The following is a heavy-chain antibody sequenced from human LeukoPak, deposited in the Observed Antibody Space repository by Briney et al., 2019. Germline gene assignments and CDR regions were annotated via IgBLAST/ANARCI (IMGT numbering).Heavy chain of an antibody. V-gene: IGHV4-34*01. CDR1: GGSFSGFY. CDR2: INHSGST. D-gene: IGHD5-12*01. CDR3: ARRLRFYYYYMDV. Sequence: SETLSLTCAVYGGSFSGFYWTWIRQPPGKGLEWIGEINHSGSTNYNPSLKSRVTISVDTSKNQFSLKLSSVTAADTAVCYCARRLRFYYYYMDVWGKGTTVTVSS. J-gene: IGHJ6*03.